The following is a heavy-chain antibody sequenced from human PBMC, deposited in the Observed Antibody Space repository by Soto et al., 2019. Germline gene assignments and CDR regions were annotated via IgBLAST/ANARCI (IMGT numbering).Heavy chain of an antibody. CDR2: IWYDGSNK. D-gene: IGHD6-13*01. J-gene: IGHJ4*02. V-gene: IGHV3-33*01. CDR1: GFTFSSYG. Sequence: QVQLVESGGGVVQPGRSLRLSCAASGFTFSSYGMHWVRQAPGKGLEWVAVIWYDGSNKYYADSVKGRFTISRDNSKNTLYLQMNSLRAEDTAVYYCARALRQQLSDYWGQGTLVTVSS. CDR3: ARALRQQLSDY.